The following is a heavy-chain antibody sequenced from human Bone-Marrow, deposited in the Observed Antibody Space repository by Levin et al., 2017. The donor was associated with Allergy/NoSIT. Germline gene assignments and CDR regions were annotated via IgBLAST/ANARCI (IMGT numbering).Heavy chain of an antibody. Sequence: GGSLRLSCAASGFTFNTDAMNWVRQAPGKGLEWISSVHSGGDTYYADSVKGRFTISRDISKNTLYLQMNSLRADDTAVYYCANSPTVQSAWVWFDTWGQGTLVTVSS. J-gene: IGHJ5*02. D-gene: IGHD1-1*01. V-gene: IGHV3-23*01. CDR2: VHSGGDT. CDR3: ANSPTVQSAWVWFDT. CDR1: GFTFNTDA.